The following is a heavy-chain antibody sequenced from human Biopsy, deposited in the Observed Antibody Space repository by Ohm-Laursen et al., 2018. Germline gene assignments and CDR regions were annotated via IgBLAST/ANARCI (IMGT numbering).Heavy chain of an antibody. J-gene: IGHJ6*02. CDR1: GDTFSRSA. CDR3: ARGGSGSGYYGMDV. D-gene: IGHD3-10*01. CDR2: IIPIVGIT. Sequence: VKISCKASGDTFSRSAFFWVRQAPGQGLVSLGRIIPIVGITNHAQTFQGRITLTADKSTFMVYMELSRLRSDDTAIYYCARGGSGSGYYGMDVWGQGATVSVSS. V-gene: IGHV1-69*10.